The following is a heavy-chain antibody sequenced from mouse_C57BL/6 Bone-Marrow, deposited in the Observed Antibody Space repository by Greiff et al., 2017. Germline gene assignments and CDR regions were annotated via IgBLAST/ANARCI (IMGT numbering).Heavy chain of an antibody. CDR2: IDPCDSYT. V-gene: IGHV1-69*01. J-gene: IGHJ2*01. CDR3: AILFDY. CDR1: GYTFTSYW. Sequence: QVQLQQPGAELVMPGASVQLSCTVSGYTFTSYWMHWVKQRPGHGLEWIGEIDPCDSYTNYNPKFKGKSTLTVEQSSSTAYLQRSSLTAEDSAVYYCAILFDYWGQGTTRTVSS.